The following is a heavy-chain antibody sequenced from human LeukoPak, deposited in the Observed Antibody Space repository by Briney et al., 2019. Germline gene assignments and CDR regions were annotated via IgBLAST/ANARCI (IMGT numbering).Heavy chain of an antibody. CDR3: VRDRGYSTFDY. J-gene: IGHJ4*02. Sequence: GGSLRLSCEASGFVFGHSWMSWVRQAPGRGLEWVANINLDGSEINYLDSLTGRLTISRDNAKDSLYLQMNGLRAEDTAIYFCVRDRGYSTFDYWGQGTLVTVSS. V-gene: IGHV3-7*03. CDR2: INLDGSEI. D-gene: IGHD3-22*01. CDR1: GFVFGHSW.